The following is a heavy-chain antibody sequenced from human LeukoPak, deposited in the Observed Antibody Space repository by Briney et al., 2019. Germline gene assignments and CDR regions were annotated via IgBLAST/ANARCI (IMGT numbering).Heavy chain of an antibody. CDR2: MNPISGYT. V-gene: IGHV1-8*02. J-gene: IGHJ3*02. CDR3: ARGNRLYTSSWSALAFDI. CDR1: GYTFTSYG. Sequence: GASVKVSCKASGYTFTSYGISWVRQAPGQGLEWMGWMNPISGYTGFAQKFQGRVTMTGDTSISTAYMELSSLTSEDAAVYYCARGNRLYTSSWSALAFDIWGQGTMVTVSS. D-gene: IGHD6-13*01.